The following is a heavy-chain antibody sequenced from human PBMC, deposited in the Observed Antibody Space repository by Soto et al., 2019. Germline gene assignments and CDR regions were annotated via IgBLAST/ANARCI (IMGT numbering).Heavy chain of an antibody. CDR2: IVPIFGTA. J-gene: IGHJ4*02. V-gene: IGHV1-69*01. CDR3: ASPTGKLDY. D-gene: IGHD2-8*02. Sequence: QVQLVQSGAEVKKPGSSVKVSCRTSGGTFSNYAISWVRQAPGQGLEWMGGIVPIFGTATYAQTFQGRVTITADESTSTAYMELRSLRSDDTAVYYCASPTGKLDYWGQGTLVTVSS. CDR1: GGTFSNYA.